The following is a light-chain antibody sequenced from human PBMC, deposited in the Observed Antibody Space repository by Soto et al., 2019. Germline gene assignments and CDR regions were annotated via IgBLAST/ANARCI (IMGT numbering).Light chain of an antibody. CDR3: SSYTSSNTLKVL. V-gene: IGLV2-14*01. CDR1: SNDVGGYNY. J-gene: IGLJ2*01. Sequence: QSVLTQPASVSGSPGQSITISCTGTSNDVGGYNYVSWYQQHPGKAPKLMIYEVSNRPSGVSNRFSGSKSGNTASLTISGLQAEDEADYYCSSYTSSNTLKVLFGRGTKVTVL. CDR2: EVS.